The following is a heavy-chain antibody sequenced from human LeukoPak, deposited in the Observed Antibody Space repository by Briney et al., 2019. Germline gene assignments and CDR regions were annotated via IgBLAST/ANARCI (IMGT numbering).Heavy chain of an antibody. J-gene: IGHJ4*02. V-gene: IGHV1-2*02. Sequence: ASVKVSCKASGYTFTGYYMHWVRQAPGQGLEWMGWIHPNSGGTNYAQKFQGRVTMTRDTSISTAYMELSRLRSDDTGVYYCARDLRGYCSGGSCYIDYWGQGTLVTVSS. CDR2: IHPNSGGT. D-gene: IGHD2-15*01. CDR3: ARDLRGYCSGGSCYIDY. CDR1: GYTFTGYY.